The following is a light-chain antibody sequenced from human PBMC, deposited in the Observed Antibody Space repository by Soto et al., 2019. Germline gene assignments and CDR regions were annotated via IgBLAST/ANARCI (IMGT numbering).Light chain of an antibody. Sequence: QSVLTQPRSVSGSPGQSVTISCTGTSSDVGGYNYVSWYQQHPGKAPKLMIYDVSKRPSGVPDRFSGSKSGNMASLTISGLQAEDEADYYCCSYAGSYVFGTGTQLTVL. CDR2: DVS. V-gene: IGLV2-11*01. CDR3: CSYAGSYV. J-gene: IGLJ7*01. CDR1: SSDVGGYNY.